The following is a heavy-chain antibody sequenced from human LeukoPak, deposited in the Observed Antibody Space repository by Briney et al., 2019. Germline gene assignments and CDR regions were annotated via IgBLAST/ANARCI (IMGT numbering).Heavy chain of an antibody. CDR1: GFTFSNAW. V-gene: IGHV3-15*01. CDR3: TTGKRSSWYLYYFDY. Sequence: GGSLRLSCAASGFTFSNAWMSWVRQAPGKGLEWVGRIKSKTDGGTTDYAAPVKGRFTISRDDSKNTLYLQMNSLKTEDTAVYYCTTGKRSSWYLYYFDYWGQGTLVTVSS. D-gene: IGHD6-13*01. CDR2: IKSKTDGGTT. J-gene: IGHJ4*02.